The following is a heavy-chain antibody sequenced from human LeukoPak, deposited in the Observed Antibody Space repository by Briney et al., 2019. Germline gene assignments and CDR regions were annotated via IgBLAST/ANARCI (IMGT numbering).Heavy chain of an antibody. J-gene: IGHJ4*02. CDR1: GGSFSGYY. Sequence: SETLSLTCAVYGGSFSGYYWSWIRQPPGKGLEWIGEINHSGSTNYNPSPKSRVTISVDTSKNQFSLKLSSVTAAHTAVYYCARVIETAMVPFDYWGQGTLVTVSS. D-gene: IGHD5-18*01. V-gene: IGHV4-34*01. CDR2: INHSGST. CDR3: ARVIETAMVPFDY.